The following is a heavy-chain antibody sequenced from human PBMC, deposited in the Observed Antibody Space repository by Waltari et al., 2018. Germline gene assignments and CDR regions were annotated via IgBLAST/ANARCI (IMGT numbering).Heavy chain of an antibody. Sequence: QVQLVQSGAEVKKPGASVKVSCKVSGYTLTELSMHWVRQAPGKGLEWMGGFDPEDGETIYAQKFQGRFSMTEDTSTDTAYMELSSLISDDTAVYYCATALPYSNYPLLDYWGQGTLVTVSS. D-gene: IGHD4-4*01. CDR2: FDPEDGET. CDR1: GYTLTELS. V-gene: IGHV1-24*01. J-gene: IGHJ4*02. CDR3: ATALPYSNYPLLDY.